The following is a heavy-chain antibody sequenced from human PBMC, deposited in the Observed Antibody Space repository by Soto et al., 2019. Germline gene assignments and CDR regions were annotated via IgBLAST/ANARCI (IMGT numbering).Heavy chain of an antibody. CDR3: ARLDCSGGSCTFYYYGMDV. D-gene: IGHD2-15*01. Sequence: PGESLKISCKGSGYSFTSYWISWARQMPGKGLEWMGRIDPSDSYTNYSPSFQGHVTISADKSISTAYLQWSSLKASDTAMYYCARLDCSGGSCTFYYYGMDVWGQGTTVTVSS. CDR2: IDPSDSYT. V-gene: IGHV5-10-1*01. J-gene: IGHJ6*02. CDR1: GYSFTSYW.